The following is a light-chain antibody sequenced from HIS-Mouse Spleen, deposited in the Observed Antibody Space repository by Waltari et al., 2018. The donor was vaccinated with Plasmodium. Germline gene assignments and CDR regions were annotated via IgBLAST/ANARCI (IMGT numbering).Light chain of an antibody. V-gene: IGLV2-23*03. CDR3: CSYAGSSTFVV. CDR1: SRAVGSYNL. J-gene: IGLJ2*01. Sequence: QSALTQPASVSGSPGQSITISCTGTSRAVGSYNLFPWYQQHPGKAPKLIIYEGSKRPSGVSNRFSGSKSGNTASLTISGLQAEDEADYYCCSYAGSSTFVVFGGGTKLTVL. CDR2: EGS.